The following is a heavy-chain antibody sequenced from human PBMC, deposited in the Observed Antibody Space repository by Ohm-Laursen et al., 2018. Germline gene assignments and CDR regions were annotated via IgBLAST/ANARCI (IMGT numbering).Heavy chain of an antibody. J-gene: IGHJ4*02. D-gene: IGHD5-18*01. V-gene: IGHV3-48*03. Sequence: SLRLSCTASGFTFSSSEMTWVRQAPGKGLEWVSYISSSGSTIYYADSVKGRFTISRDNAKNSLYLQMNSLRAEDTAVYYCARWGVDTAMVTGYDYWGQGTLVTVSS. CDR3: ARWGVDTAMVTGYDY. CDR2: ISSSGSTI. CDR1: GFTFSSSE.